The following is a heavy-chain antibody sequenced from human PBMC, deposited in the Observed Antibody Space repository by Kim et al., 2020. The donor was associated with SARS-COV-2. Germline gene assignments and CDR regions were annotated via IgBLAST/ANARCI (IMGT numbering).Heavy chain of an antibody. CDR3: ARGPPKSVSYWDAFDS. Sequence: GGSLRLSCAASGFSFSDSAMHWVRQASGKGLEWVGRIRSKANSYATVYAVSVEGRFTISRDDTKNTAYMQMDSLEAQDTAVYYCARGPPKSVSYWDAFDSWGPGKMVTVSS. CDR2: IRSKANSYAT. J-gene: IGHJ3*02. CDR1: GFSFSDSA. V-gene: IGHV3-73*01. D-gene: IGHD1-26*01.